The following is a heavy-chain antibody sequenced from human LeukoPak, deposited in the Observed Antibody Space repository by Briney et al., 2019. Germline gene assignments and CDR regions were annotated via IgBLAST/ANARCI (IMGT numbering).Heavy chain of an antibody. CDR1: GHTFNNYW. D-gene: IGHD2-15*01. V-gene: IGHV5-51*01. J-gene: IGHJ4*02. CDR2: IYPGDSDT. Sequence: GESLKISCQGSGHTFNNYWIGWVRQMPGKGLEWMGIIYPGDSDTRYSPSFQGQVTISADKSISTAYLQWSSLKASDTAMYYCARPARYCSGGSCYYTYWGQGTLVTVSS. CDR3: ARPARYCSGGSCYYTY.